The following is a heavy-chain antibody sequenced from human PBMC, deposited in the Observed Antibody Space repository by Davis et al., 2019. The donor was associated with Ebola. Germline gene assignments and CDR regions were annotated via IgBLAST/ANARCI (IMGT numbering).Heavy chain of an antibody. CDR2: FDPDEGET. D-gene: IGHD3-16*02. CDR1: GGTFSSYA. J-gene: IGHJ4*02. V-gene: IGHV1-24*01. CDR3: ASALRYSFGFGAARDY. Sequence: AASVKVSCKASGGTFSSYAISWVRQVPGKGLEWMGSFDPDEGETFYAQNFRGRLTLSEDTSTNTVYMELRSLRSEDTAVYYCASALRYSFGFGAARDYWGQGTLVTVSS.